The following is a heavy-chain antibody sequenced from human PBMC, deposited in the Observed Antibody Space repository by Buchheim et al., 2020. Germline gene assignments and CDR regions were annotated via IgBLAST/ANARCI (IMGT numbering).Heavy chain of an antibody. CDR1: GFTFSDSA. CDR2: IKSKADSYAT. V-gene: IGHV3-73*02. D-gene: IGHD3-16*01. Sequence: EVQLVESGGGLVQPGGSLKLSCAASGFTFSDSAMHWVRQASGKGLEWVGRIKSKADSYATAYAASVTGRFTISRDNARNSLFLQVNSVRAEDTAMYYCARDGASFGFLNWLGPWGQGTL. CDR3: ARDGASFGFLNWLGP. J-gene: IGHJ5*02.